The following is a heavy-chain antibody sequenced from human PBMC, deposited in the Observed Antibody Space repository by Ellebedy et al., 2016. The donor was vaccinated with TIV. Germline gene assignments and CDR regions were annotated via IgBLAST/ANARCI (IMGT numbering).Heavy chain of an antibody. D-gene: IGHD6-13*01. V-gene: IGHV3-30*02. J-gene: IGHJ5*02. CDR3: VKDWKEPYYSSRRDKFDP. Sequence: GESLKISCAASGFTLSSYGMHWVRQAPGKGLEWVAVIWYDGSNKYYADSVKGRFTISRDNSKNTLYRQMSSLRAEDTAVYYWVKDWKEPYYSSRRDKFDPWGQGTLVTVSS. CDR1: GFTLSSYG. CDR2: IWYDGSNK.